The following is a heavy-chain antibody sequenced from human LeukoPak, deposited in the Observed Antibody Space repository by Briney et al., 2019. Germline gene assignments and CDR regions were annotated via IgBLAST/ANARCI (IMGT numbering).Heavy chain of an antibody. Sequence: ASVKVSCKASGYTFTGYYMHWVRQAPGQGLEWMGWINPNHGDTNYAQKFQDRVSMTRDTSISTAYMHLSRLRSADMAVYYCARSPHILTGENFDYWGQGTLLTVSS. D-gene: IGHD3-9*01. V-gene: IGHV1-2*02. CDR3: ARSPHILTGENFDY. CDR2: INPNHGDT. CDR1: GYTFTGYY. J-gene: IGHJ4*02.